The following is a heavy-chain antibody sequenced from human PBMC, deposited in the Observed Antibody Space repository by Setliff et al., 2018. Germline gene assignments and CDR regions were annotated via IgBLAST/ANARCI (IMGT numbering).Heavy chain of an antibody. CDR1: GVSISSGNYY. Sequence: SETLSLTCTVSGVSISSGNYYWSWIRQPAGKGLEWIGRVYTTGSTNINPSLKRRVTISLDTSKNRISLELRTVTAADTAVYYCARDGHFDSMSGQDTMDVWGQGTTVTVSS. CDR2: VYTTGST. J-gene: IGHJ6*02. V-gene: IGHV4-61*02. D-gene: IGHD3-9*01. CDR3: ARDGHFDSMSGQDTMDV.